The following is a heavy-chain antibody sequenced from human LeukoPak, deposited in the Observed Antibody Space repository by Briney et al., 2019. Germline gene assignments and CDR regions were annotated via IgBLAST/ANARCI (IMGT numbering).Heavy chain of an antibody. CDR2: ITHKGKLS. V-gene: IGHV3-7*03. D-gene: IGHD3-16*01. CDR1: GFTFSSYW. CDR3: ARGGGLDV. Sequence: GGSLRLSCAASGFTFSSYWMNWARQAPGKGLEWVASITHKGKLSYYVDSVKGRFTISRDNAKNSLYLQMSNLRAEDTAVYFCARGGGLDVWGQGATVTVSS. J-gene: IGHJ6*02.